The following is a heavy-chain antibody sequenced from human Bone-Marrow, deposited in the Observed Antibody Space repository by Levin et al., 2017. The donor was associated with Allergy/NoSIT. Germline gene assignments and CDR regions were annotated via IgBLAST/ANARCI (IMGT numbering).Heavy chain of an antibody. CDR1: GFTFSSYA. J-gene: IGHJ6*02. CDR2: ISGSGGST. CDR3: AKDGSGDYVDYSYYFGMGG. D-gene: IGHD4-17*01. V-gene: IGHV3-23*01. Sequence: GESLKISCAASGFTFSSYAMSWVRQAPGKGLEWVSSISGSGGSTYYADSVKGRFTISRDNSKNTLYLQMNNLRAEDTAVYYCAKDGSGDYVDYSYYFGMGGWGQGTTVTVSS.